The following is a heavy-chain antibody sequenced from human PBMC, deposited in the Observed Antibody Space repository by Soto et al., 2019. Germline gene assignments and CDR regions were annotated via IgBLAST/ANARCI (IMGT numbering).Heavy chain of an antibody. J-gene: IGHJ6*02. V-gene: IGHV3-23*01. CDR2: SSGSGGST. CDR3: AKEGYYDFWSGYGMDV. D-gene: IGHD3-3*01. Sequence: EVQLLESGGGLVQPGGSLRLSCAASGFTFSSYAMSWVRQAPGKGLEWVSASSGSGGSTYYADSVKGRFTISRDNSKNTLYLQMNSLRAEDTAVYYCAKEGYYDFWSGYGMDVWGQGTTVTVSS. CDR1: GFTFSSYA.